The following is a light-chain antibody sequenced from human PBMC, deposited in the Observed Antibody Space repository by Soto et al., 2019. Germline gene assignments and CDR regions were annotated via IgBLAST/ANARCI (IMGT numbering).Light chain of an antibody. V-gene: IGKV1-5*03. CDR2: KAS. CDR3: QHYTSYSEA. Sequence: DIQMTQSPSTLSGSVGDRVTITCRASQTISSWLAWYQQKPGKAPKLLIYKASTLKGGVPSRFSGSGSGTGFTLTISSLQPDDFATYYCQHYTSYSEAFGQGTKVDIK. J-gene: IGKJ1*01. CDR1: QTISSW.